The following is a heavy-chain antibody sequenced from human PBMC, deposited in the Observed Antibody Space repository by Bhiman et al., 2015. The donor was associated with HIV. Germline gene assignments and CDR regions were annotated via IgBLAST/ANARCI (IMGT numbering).Heavy chain of an antibody. CDR1: GFTFRSYA. V-gene: IGHV3-30*04. CDR2: ISYDGSNK. Sequence: QVQLVESGGGVVQPGRSLRLSCAASGFTFRSYAMHWVRQAPGKGLEWVAVISYDGSNKYYADSVKGRFTISRDNSKNTLYLQMNSLRAEDTAVYYCASPKWGSSWYKGDFDYWGQGTLVTVSS. D-gene: IGHD6-13*01. CDR3: ASPKWGSSWYKGDFDY. J-gene: IGHJ4*02.